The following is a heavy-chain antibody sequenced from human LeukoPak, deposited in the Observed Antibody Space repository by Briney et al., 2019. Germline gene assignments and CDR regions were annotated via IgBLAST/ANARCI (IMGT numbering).Heavy chain of an antibody. CDR2: IWYDGSNK. V-gene: IGHV3-33*06. CDR1: GFTFSSYG. Sequence: GGSLRLSCAASGFTFSSYGMHWVRQAPGKGLECVAVIWYDGSNKYYAGSVKGRFTISRDNSKNTLYLQMNSLRAEDTAVYYCAKSVYAQSNYYYYMDVWGKGTTVTVSS. J-gene: IGHJ6*03. CDR3: AKSVYAQSNYYYYMDV. D-gene: IGHD2-8*01.